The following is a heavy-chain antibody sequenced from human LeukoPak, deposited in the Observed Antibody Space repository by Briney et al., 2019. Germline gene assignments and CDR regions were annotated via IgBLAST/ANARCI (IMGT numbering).Heavy chain of an antibody. J-gene: IGHJ6*03. CDR3: ATVRGSSRKNRNYYYYYYMDV. CDR1: GYTLTELS. V-gene: IGHV1-24*01. D-gene: IGHD6-13*01. Sequence: ASVKVSCKVSGYTLTELSMHWVRQAPGKGLEWMGGFDPEDGETIYAQKFQGRVTMTEDTSTDTAYMELSSLRSEDTAVYYCATVRGSSRKNRNYYYYYYMDVWGKGTTVTVSS. CDR2: FDPEDGET.